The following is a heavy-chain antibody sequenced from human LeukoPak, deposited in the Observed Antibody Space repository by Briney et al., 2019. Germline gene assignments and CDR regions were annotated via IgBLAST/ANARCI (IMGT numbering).Heavy chain of an antibody. D-gene: IGHD3-22*01. J-gene: IGHJ3*02. CDR2: ISGSGGST. CDR1: GFTFSSYA. Sequence: TGGSLRLSCAASGFTFSSYAMSWVRQAPGKGLEWVSAISGSGGSTYYADSVKGRFTISRDNSKNTLYLQLNSLRAEDTAVYYCAKEGVYYDSTTDAFDIWGQGTMVTVSS. V-gene: IGHV3-23*01. CDR3: AKEGVYYDSTTDAFDI.